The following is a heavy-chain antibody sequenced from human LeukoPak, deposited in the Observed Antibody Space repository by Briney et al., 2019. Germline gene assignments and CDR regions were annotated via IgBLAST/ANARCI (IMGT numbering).Heavy chain of an antibody. CDR1: GFTFEDYA. CDR3: AKDSAGRDYGDLYYSDY. J-gene: IGHJ4*02. Sequence: GRSLGLSCAASGFTFEDYAMHWVRHAPGKGLEWGSGISWKRGSIGYADSLKGRFTISRDNAKNSLYLQMNTLRAEDTDLYYCAKDSAGRDYGDLYYSDYWGQPTPVTVSS. CDR2: ISWKRGSI. V-gene: IGHV3-9*01. D-gene: IGHD4-17*01.